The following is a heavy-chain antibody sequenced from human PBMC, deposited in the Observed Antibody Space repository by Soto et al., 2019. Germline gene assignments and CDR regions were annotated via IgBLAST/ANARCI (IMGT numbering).Heavy chain of an antibody. CDR1: GYTFTSYG. J-gene: IGHJ4*02. V-gene: IGHV1-2*02. Sequence: ASVKVSCKASGYTFTSYGISWVRQAPGQGLEWMGCLDPNSGATNYAQRFQGRVTMTSDTSISTAYMELSRLTSDDTAIYYCVRDLAALYGSSGYYLDYWGQGSLVTVSS. CDR2: LDPNSGAT. D-gene: IGHD3-22*01. CDR3: VRDLAALYGSSGYYLDY.